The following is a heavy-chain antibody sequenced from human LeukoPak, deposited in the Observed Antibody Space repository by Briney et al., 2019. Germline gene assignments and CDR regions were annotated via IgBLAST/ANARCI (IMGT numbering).Heavy chain of an antibody. J-gene: IGHJ4*02. D-gene: IGHD2-2*01. V-gene: IGHV3-33*01. CDR3: ARDFYTSKWHYFGC. Sequence: GGSLRLSCAASGFTFSSYGMHWVRQAPGKGLEWVAVIWYDGSNKYYADSVKGRFTISRDNSKNTLYLQMNSLRVEDTAVYYCARDFYTSKWHYFGCWGQGTLVTVSS. CDR2: IWYDGSNK. CDR1: GFTFSSYG.